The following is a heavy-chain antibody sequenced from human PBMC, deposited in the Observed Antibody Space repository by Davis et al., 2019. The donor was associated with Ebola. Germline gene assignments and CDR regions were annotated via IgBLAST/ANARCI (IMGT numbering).Heavy chain of an antibody. D-gene: IGHD2-2*01. V-gene: IGHV3-30*18. CDR1: GFTFSGHT. CDR2: ISYDGSNK. J-gene: IGHJ4*02. CDR3: AKDLMRVPAAMTHFDY. Sequence: GESLKISCAASGFTFSGHTMNWVRQAPGKGLEWVAVISYDGSNKYYADSVKGRFTISRDNSKNTLYLQMNSLRAEDTAVYYCAKDLMRVPAAMTHFDYWGQGTLVTVSS.